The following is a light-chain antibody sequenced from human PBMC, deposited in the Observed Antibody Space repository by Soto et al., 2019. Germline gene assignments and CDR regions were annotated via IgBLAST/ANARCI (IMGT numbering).Light chain of an antibody. CDR2: DVN. Sequence: QSVLTQPASVSGSPGQSITISCTGTSSDVGGYNFVSWYQQHPGKVPKLLIYDVNHRPSGVPDRFSGSKSGNTASLTISGLQAEDEADYYCCSYTSSDTRVFGTGPTVTVL. CDR3: CSYTSSDTRV. J-gene: IGLJ1*01. V-gene: IGLV2-14*03. CDR1: SSDVGGYNF.